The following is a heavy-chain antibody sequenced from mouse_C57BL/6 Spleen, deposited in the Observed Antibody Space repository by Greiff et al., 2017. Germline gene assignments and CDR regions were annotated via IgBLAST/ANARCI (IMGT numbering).Heavy chain of an antibody. Sequence: QVQLQQSGAELAKPGASVKLSCKASGYTFTSYWMHWVKQRPGQGLEWIGYINPSSGYTKYNQKFKDKATLTADKSSSTAYMQLSSLTYEDSAVYYCARSNYGSSKELAYWGQGTLVTVSA. V-gene: IGHV1-7*01. J-gene: IGHJ3*01. CDR3: ARSNYGSSKELAY. D-gene: IGHD1-1*01. CDR1: GYTFTSYW. CDR2: INPSSGYT.